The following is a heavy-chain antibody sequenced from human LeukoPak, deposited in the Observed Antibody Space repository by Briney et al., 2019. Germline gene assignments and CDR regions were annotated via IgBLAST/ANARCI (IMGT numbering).Heavy chain of an antibody. CDR2: IYYSGST. CDR1: GGSISSYY. J-gene: IGHJ4*02. D-gene: IGHD5-18*01. CDR3: ARDRGELAAMDYFDY. Sequence: KPSETLSLTCTVSGGSISSYYWSWIRQPPGKGLEWIGYIYYSGSTNYNPSLKSRVTISVDTSKSQFSLKLSSVTAADTAVYYCARDRGELAAMDYFDYWGQGTLVTVSS. V-gene: IGHV4-59*01.